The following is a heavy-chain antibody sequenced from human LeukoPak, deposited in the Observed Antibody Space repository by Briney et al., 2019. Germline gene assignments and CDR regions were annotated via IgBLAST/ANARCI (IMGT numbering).Heavy chain of an antibody. Sequence: GGSLRLSCAASGFTFSSYGMHWVRQAPGKGLEWVSSISSSSSYIYYADSVKGRFTISRDNAKNSLYLQMNSLRAEDTAVYYCARARRQWLDPFDYWGQGTLVTVSS. CDR1: GFTFSSYG. CDR3: ARARRQWLDPFDY. CDR2: ISSSSSYI. J-gene: IGHJ4*02. D-gene: IGHD6-19*01. V-gene: IGHV3-21*01.